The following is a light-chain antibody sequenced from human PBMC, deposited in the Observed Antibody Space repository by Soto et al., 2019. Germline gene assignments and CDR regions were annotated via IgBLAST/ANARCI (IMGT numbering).Light chain of an antibody. CDR1: QTILSF. V-gene: IGKV1-39*01. CDR3: QQSYDTPWM. CDR2: AAY. J-gene: IGKJ1*01. Sequence: DIQMTQSPFSLSASIGDRVTITCRASQTILSFLNWYQQRPGKAPSLLIYAAYNLESGVPSRFSGSGSGTEFTLTISSLQPEDFATYYCQQSYDTPWMFGQGTKLEIK.